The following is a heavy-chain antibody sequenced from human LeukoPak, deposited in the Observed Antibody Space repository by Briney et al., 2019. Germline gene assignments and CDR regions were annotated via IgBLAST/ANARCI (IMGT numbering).Heavy chain of an antibody. V-gene: IGHV4-61*01. CDR2: IYYAGMT. CDR1: GRSAISVRYY. CDR3: ASSDAPVATDYSYLR. Sequence: PTDTLSLTCTLSGRSAISVRYYSSSVRQPPGKTLGWLGYIYYAGMTIHNPSLRSRVTLSIDTSKIQFSLKLTSVTAADTAMYYCASSDAPVATDYSYLRWGQGTLVTVS. D-gene: IGHD2-2*01. J-gene: IGHJ1*01.